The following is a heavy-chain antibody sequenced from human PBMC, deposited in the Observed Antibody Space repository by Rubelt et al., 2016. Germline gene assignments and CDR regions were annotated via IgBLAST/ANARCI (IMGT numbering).Heavy chain of an antibody. CDR2: IYHSGST. V-gene: IGHV4-38-2*01. CDR1: GYSISSGYY. D-gene: IGHD2-2*01. J-gene: IGHJ4*02. Sequence: QVQLQESGPGLVKPSETLSLTCPVSGYSISSGYYWGWIRQPPGKGLEWIGSIYHSGSTYYNPSLTSRVTISVDTSKTQFSLKLSSVTAADTAVYYCARLGYCSSTSCYLDYWGQGTLVTVSS. CDR3: ARLGYCSSTSCYLDY.